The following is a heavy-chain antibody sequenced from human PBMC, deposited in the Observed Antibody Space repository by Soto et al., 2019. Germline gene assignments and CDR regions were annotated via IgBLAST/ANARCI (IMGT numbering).Heavy chain of an antibody. V-gene: IGHV3-7*04. Sequence: GGSLRLSCAASGFTFSNYCITWLRQAPGKRLEWVANIKQDGSAKYYLESVKGRFTISRDNAKYSLYLQMNSLRVEDTAVYYCARPPTTEVVNWFDLWGQGTLVTVSS. CDR3: ARPPTTEVVNWFDL. CDR1: GFTFSNYC. CDR2: IKQDGSAK. D-gene: IGHD4-17*01. J-gene: IGHJ5*02.